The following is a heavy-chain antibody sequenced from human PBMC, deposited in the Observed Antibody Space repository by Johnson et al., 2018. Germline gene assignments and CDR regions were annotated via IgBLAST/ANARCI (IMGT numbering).Heavy chain of an antibody. CDR3: ARDKGSSSWSTFDP. J-gene: IGHJ5*02. CDR2: ISSSSSYI. D-gene: IGHD6-13*01. CDR1: GFTFSSYS. Sequence: VQLVESGGGLVKXGGSXRLXCAASGFTFSSYSMNWVRQAPGKGLEWVSSISSSSSYIYYADSVKGRFTIPRDNATNSLYLQMNSLRAEDTAVYYCARDKGSSSWSTFDPWGQGTLVTVSS. V-gene: IGHV3-21*01.